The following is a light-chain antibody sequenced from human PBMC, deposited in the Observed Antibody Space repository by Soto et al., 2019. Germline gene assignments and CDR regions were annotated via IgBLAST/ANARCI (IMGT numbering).Light chain of an antibody. V-gene: IGKV1-13*02. J-gene: IGKJ3*01. CDR2: DAS. Sequence: AIQLTQSPSSMSASVGDRVTITCRASQGINSALAWYQQKPGKAPKLLIYDASSLESGVPSRFSGSGSGTDFTLTISSLQPEDFATYYCQQFNSYPRTFGPGTKVDIK. CDR1: QGINSA. CDR3: QQFNSYPRT.